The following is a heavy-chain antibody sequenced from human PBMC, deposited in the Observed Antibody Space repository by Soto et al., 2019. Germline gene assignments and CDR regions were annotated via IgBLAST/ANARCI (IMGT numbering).Heavy chain of an antibody. D-gene: IGHD3-10*01. CDR2: IYYSGST. V-gene: IGHV4-59*01. Sequence: SETLSLTCTVSGGSISSYYWSWIRQPPGKGLEWIGYIYYSGSTNYNLSLKSRVTITRDTSASTAYMELSSLRSEDTAVYYCARDYAIMVRGTSDHYYYYYMDVWGKGTTVTVSS. CDR3: ARDYAIMVRGTSDHYYYYYMDV. J-gene: IGHJ6*03. CDR1: GGSISSYY.